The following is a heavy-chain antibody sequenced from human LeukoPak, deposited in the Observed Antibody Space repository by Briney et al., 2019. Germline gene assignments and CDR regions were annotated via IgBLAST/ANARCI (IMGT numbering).Heavy chain of an antibody. J-gene: IGHJ4*02. CDR1: GFTFSSYA. CDR2: IYYSGST. CDR3: ARGYYDFWSGYYTGRLYFDY. V-gene: IGHV4-59*01. D-gene: IGHD3-3*01. Sequence: GSLRLSCAASGFTFSSYAMSWIRQPPGKGLEWIGYIYYSGSTNYNPSLKSRVTISVDTSKNQFSLKLSSVTAADTAVYYCARGYYDFWSGYYTGRLYFDYWGQGTLVTVSS.